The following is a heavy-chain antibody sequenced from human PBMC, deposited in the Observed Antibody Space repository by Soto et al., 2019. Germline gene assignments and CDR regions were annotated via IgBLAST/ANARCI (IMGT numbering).Heavy chain of an antibody. V-gene: IGHV4-30-4*01. Sequence: SETLSLTCTVSGGSISSVDYYWSWIRQPPGKGLEWIGYIYYSGSTYYNPSLKSRVTISVDPSKNQFSLKLSSVTAADTAFYYCAGLLYSSSWYGGGACHXWGQGTMVTVS. D-gene: IGHD6-13*01. CDR3: AGLLYSSSWYGGGACHX. CDR2: IYYSGST. CDR1: GGSISSVDYY. J-gene: IGHJ3*02.